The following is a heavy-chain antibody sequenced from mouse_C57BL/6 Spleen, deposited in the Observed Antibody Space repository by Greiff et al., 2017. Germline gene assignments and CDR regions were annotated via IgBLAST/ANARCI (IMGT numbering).Heavy chain of an antibody. CDR1: GFSLTSYA. Sequence: VQLKESGPGLVAPSQSLSITCTVSGFSLTSYAISWVRQPPGKGLEWLGVIWTGGGTNYNSALKSRLSISKDNPKSQVFLKMNSLQTDDTARYYCARTRAYYYGSSYYYAMDYWGQGTSVTVAS. D-gene: IGHD1-1*01. V-gene: IGHV2-9-1*01. J-gene: IGHJ4*01. CDR3: ARTRAYYYGSSYYYAMDY. CDR2: IWTGGGT.